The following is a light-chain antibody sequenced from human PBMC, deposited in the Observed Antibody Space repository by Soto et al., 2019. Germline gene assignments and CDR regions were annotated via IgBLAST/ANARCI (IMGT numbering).Light chain of an antibody. V-gene: IGLV2-14*03. CDR2: DVS. CDR1: SSDVGRYNY. Sequence: QSVLTQPASVSGSPGQSITISCTGTSSDVGRYNYVSWYQHHPGKAPKLIFYDVSNRPSGVSERFSVSKSGYMASLTISGLQAEDEADYYCNSYTTSSTYVFGTGTKLTVL. J-gene: IGLJ1*01. CDR3: NSYTTSSTYV.